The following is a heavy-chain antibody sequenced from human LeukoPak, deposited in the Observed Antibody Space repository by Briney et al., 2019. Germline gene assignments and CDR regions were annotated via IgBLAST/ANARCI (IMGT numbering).Heavy chain of an antibody. CDR1: GFTFSSYS. CDR2: ISSSSSYI. Sequence: GGSLRLSCAASGFTFSSYSMNWVRQAPGKGLEWVSSISSSSSYIYYADSVKGRFTISRDNAKNSLYLQMDSLRAEDTAIYYCARDERLLSFLKWGQGTLVTVSS. CDR3: ARDERLLSFLK. V-gene: IGHV3-21*04. J-gene: IGHJ4*02. D-gene: IGHD3-3*01.